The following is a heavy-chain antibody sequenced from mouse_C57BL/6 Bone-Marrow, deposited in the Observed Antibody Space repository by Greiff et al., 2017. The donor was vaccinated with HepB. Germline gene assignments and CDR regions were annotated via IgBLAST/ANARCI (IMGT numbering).Heavy chain of an antibody. D-gene: IGHD2-3*01. CDR1: GYTFTSYW. CDR2: IHPNSGST. CDR3: ARSRYDGYSRGHWYFDV. J-gene: IGHJ1*03. V-gene: IGHV1-64*01. Sequence: QVQLQQPGAELVKPGASVKLSCKASGYTFTSYWMHWVKQRPGQGLEWIGMIHPNSGSTNYNEKFKSKATLTVDKSSSTAYMQLSSLTSEDSAVYYCARSRYDGYSRGHWYFDVWGTGTTVTVSS.